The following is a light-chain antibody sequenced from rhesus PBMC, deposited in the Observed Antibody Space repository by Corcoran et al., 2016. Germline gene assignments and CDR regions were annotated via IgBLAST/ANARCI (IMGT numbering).Light chain of an antibody. V-gene: IGKV1-25*01. J-gene: IGKJ2*01. CDR3: QQYYITSYS. Sequence: DIQMTQSPSSLSASVGDRVTITCRASQGITHDLAWYQQKPGETPKLRLYEASRLQSGIPSRFSGSGAGTDFTLTISSLQPEDFATYYCQQYYITSYSFGQGTKVEIK. CDR2: EAS. CDR1: QGITHD.